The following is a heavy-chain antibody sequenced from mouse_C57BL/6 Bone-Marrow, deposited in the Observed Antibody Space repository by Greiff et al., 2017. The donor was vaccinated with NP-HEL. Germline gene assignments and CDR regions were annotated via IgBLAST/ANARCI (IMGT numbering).Heavy chain of an antibody. CDR1: GYTFTSYW. CDR3: ASDGYYQFAD. Sequence: VQLQQPGAELVKPGASVKMSCKASGYTFTSYWITWVKQRPGQGLEWIGDIYPGSGSTNYNEKLKSKATLTVDTTSSTAYMQLSSLTSEDSAVYYCASDGYYQFADWGQGTLVTVSA. J-gene: IGHJ3*01. CDR2: IYPGSGST. D-gene: IGHD2-3*01. V-gene: IGHV1-55*01.